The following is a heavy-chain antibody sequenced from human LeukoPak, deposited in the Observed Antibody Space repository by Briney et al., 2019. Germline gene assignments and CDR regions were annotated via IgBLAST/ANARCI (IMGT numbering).Heavy chain of an antibody. V-gene: IGHV3-23*01. D-gene: IGHD3-16*01. CDR3: AKVRGGGEPSWVYYYYYGMDV. CDR1: GFTFSSYA. J-gene: IGHJ6*02. CDR2: ISGSGGST. Sequence: PGGSLRLSCAASGFTFSSYAMSWVRQAPGKGLEWVSAISGSGGSTYYADSVKGRFTISRDNSKNTLYLQMKSLRAEDTAVYYCAKVRGGGEPSWVYYYYYGMDVWGQGTTVTVSS.